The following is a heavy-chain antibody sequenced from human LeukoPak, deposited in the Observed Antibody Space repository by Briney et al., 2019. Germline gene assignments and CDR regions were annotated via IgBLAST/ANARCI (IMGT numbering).Heavy chain of an antibody. D-gene: IGHD6-19*01. J-gene: IGHJ4*02. CDR3: ARHLSSGWSDY. V-gene: IGHV4-59*08. CDR2: IYYSGTA. CDR1: GASLSTSS. Sequence: SETLSLTCTVSGASLSTSSWTWIRQPPGKGLECIGFIYYSGTAHYHPSLKSRVTISLDTSKNQFSLRLSSVTAADTAVYYCARHLSSGWSDYWGQGTLVTVSS.